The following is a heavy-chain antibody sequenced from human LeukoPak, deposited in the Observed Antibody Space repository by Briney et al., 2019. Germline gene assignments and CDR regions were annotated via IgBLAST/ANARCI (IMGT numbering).Heavy chain of an antibody. Sequence: ASVKVSCKASGYTFTTYHMHWVRQAPGQGLEWLGWVTPYSFNTNSAQKFQGRVTMTTDTSTSTAYMELRSLRSDDTAVYYCARDYGDYVIGFDYWGQGTLVTVSS. V-gene: IGHV1-18*01. CDR3: ARDYGDYVIGFDY. CDR1: GYTFTTYH. CDR2: VTPYSFNT. J-gene: IGHJ4*02. D-gene: IGHD4-17*01.